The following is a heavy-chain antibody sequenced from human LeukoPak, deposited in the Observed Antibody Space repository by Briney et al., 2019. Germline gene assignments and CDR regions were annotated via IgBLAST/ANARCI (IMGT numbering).Heavy chain of an antibody. CDR3: ARDRKKNSGSYYGPFDY. D-gene: IGHD1-26*01. Sequence: SETLSLTCTVSGGSISSYYWSWIRQPPGKGLEWIGEINHSGSTNYNPSLKSRVTISVDTSKNQFSLKLSSVTAADTAVYYCARDRKKNSGSYYGPFDYWGQGTLVTVSS. CDR1: GGSISSYY. V-gene: IGHV4-34*01. J-gene: IGHJ4*02. CDR2: INHSGST.